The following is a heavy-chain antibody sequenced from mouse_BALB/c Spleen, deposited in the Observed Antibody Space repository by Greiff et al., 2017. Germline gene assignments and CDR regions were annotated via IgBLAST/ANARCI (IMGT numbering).Heavy chain of an antibody. J-gene: IGHJ4*01. V-gene: IGHV1-80*01. CDR1: GYAFSSYW. Sequence: QVQLHQSGAELVRPGSSVKISCKASGYAFSSYWMNWVKQRPGQGLEWIGQIYPGDGDTNYNGKFKGKATLTADKSSSTAYMQLSSLTSEDSAVYFCARNAMGGNSLYYAMDYWGQGTSVTVSS. CDR2: IYPGDGDT. CDR3: ARNAMGGNSLYYAMDY. D-gene: IGHD2-1*01.